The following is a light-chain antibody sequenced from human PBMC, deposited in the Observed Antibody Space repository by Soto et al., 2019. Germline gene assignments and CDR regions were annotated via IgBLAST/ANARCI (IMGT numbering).Light chain of an antibody. CDR2: DAS. Sequence: DIQMTQSPSSLSASVGDRVTITCQASQDISKYLNWYQQKTGKPPMLLIYDASNLETGVPSRSSGGGSGTDFSYTINSLQPEDIATYYCQQYDDTPFTSGPGTKVDFK. J-gene: IGKJ3*01. V-gene: IGKV1-33*01. CDR3: QQYDDTPFT. CDR1: QDISKY.